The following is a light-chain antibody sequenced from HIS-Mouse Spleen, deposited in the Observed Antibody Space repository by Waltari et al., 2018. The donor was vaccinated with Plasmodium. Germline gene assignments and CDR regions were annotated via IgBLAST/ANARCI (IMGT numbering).Light chain of an antibody. CDR1: AFPKKY. J-gene: IGLJ3*02. CDR2: EDS. CDR3: YSTDSSGNHRV. V-gene: IGLV3-10*01. Sequence: SYELTQPPSVSVSPGQTARITCSGDAFPKKYAYWYQQNSGQAPVLVIYEDSQRPSGIPEGFAGSRSGTMATLTISGVQVEDEADYYCYSTDSSGNHRVFGGGTKLTVL.